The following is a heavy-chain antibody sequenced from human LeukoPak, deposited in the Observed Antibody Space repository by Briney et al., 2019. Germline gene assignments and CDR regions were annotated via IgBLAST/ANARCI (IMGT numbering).Heavy chain of an antibody. CDR3: ARTNYDYVWGTPRSFVAFDI. CDR1: GYTFTSYD. J-gene: IGHJ3*02. V-gene: IGHV1-8*03. CDR2: MNPNSGNT. D-gene: IGHD3-16*01. Sequence: ASVKISCKASGYTFTSYDINWVRQATGQGLEWMGWMNPNSGNTGYAQKFQGRVTITRNTSISTAYMELSSLRSEDTAVYYCARTNYDYVWGTPRSFVAFDIWGQGTMVTVSS.